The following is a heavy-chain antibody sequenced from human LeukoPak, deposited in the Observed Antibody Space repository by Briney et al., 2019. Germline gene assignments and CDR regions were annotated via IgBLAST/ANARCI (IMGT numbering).Heavy chain of an antibody. Sequence: GGSLRLSCAACGFTFSSYWMSWVRQAPGKGVVGVANIKQDGSEKYYVDSVKGRFTISRDNAKNSLYLQMNSLRAEDTAAYYCAREDRYSSSWYFLGPFDPWGQGTLVTVSS. V-gene: IGHV3-7*01. D-gene: IGHD6-13*01. CDR2: IKQDGSEK. J-gene: IGHJ5*02. CDR1: GFTFSSYW. CDR3: AREDRYSSSWYFLGPFDP.